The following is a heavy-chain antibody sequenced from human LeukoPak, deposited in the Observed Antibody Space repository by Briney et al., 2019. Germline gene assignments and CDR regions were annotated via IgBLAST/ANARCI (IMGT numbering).Heavy chain of an antibody. CDR1: GYSSTSYW. CDR2: IYPGDSDT. Sequence: GESLKISCNGSGYSSTSYWIGWVGQMPGNGLEWMGVIYPGDSDTRYSPSFQGQVTISADKSISTAYLQWSSLKASDTAVYYCARHCGRDGYKRFDYWGQGTLVTVSS. J-gene: IGHJ4*02. V-gene: IGHV5-51*01. CDR3: ARHCGRDGYKRFDY. D-gene: IGHD5-24*01.